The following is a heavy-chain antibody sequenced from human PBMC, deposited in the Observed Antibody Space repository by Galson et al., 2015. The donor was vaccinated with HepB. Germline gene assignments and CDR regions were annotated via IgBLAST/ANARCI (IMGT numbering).Heavy chain of an antibody. Sequence: SLRLSCAASGFTFSIHWMHWVRRAPGKGLVWVSRINSDGSIIGYADSLKGRFTISRDNAKNTLYLQLKSLRVEDTAVYYCARPDYYDRRWYFDLWGRGTLVTVSS. D-gene: IGHD3-22*01. V-gene: IGHV3-74*01. CDR2: INSDGSII. CDR3: ARPDYYDRRWYFDL. CDR1: GFTFSIHW. J-gene: IGHJ2*01.